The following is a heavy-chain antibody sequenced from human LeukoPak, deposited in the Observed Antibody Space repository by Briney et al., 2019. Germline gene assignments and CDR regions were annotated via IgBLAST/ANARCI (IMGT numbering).Heavy chain of an antibody. V-gene: IGHV1-2*06. Sequence: ASVKVSCKASGYTFTGYFMHWVRQAPGQGLEWMGRINPNSGDTNYAQKHQDRVTMTRDTSINTAYMELSRLRSDDTAVYYCATSFSGSWFEYWGQGTLVTVSS. CDR1: GYTFTGYF. J-gene: IGHJ5*01. CDR3: ATSFSGSWFEY. CDR2: INPNSGDT. D-gene: IGHD6-25*01.